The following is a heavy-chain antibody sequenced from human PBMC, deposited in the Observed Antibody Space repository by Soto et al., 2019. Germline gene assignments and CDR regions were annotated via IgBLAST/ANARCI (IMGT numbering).Heavy chain of an antibody. CDR2: INPSGGYT. CDR1: GYTFSSYY. J-gene: IGHJ4*02. D-gene: IGHD2-2*01. CDR3: ARAGYCISTSCHTADY. Sequence: ASVKVSYKASGYTFSSYYMNWVRQAPGQGLEWLGIINPSGGYTTYAQRFLGRVTITADESTSTAYMELSSLRSEDTAVYYCARAGYCISTSCHTADYWGQGTLVTVSS. V-gene: IGHV1-46*01.